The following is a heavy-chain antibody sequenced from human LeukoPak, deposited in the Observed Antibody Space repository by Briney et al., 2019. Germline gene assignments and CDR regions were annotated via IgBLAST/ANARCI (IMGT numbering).Heavy chain of an antibody. CDR1: GGSISSSNSY. CDR2: ISHSGTI. D-gene: IGHD6-6*01. CDR3: ARASSIAANDY. J-gene: IGHJ4*02. Sequence: KPSETLSLTCIVSGGSISSSNSYWDWIRQPPGRGLEWIGDISHSGTINYNPSLKSRVTISVDTSKNQFSLKLSSVTAADTAVYYCARASSIAANDYWGQGTLVTVSS. V-gene: IGHV4-61*05.